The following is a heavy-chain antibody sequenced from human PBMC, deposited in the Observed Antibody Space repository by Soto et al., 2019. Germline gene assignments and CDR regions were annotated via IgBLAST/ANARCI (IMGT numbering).Heavy chain of an antibody. D-gene: IGHD2-15*01. CDR3: ARLGGSGPYDFDI. V-gene: IGHV4-34*01. CDR2: INHSGST. J-gene: IGHJ3*02. Sequence: QVQLQQWGAGLLKPSETLSLTCAVYGGSFSGYYWSWIRHPPGKGLEWIGEINHSGSTNYNPSLKSRATVTVDTSKNHFSLKLSSVTAADTAVYYCARLGGSGPYDFDIWGQGRMVTVSS. CDR1: GGSFSGYY.